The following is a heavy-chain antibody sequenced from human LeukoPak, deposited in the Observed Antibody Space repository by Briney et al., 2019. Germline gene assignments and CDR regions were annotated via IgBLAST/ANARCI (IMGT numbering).Heavy chain of an antibody. Sequence: EASVKVSCKASGYTFTGYYMHWVRQAPGQGLEWMGWINPNSGGTNYAQKFQGRVTMTRDTSISTAYMELSRLRSDDTAVYYCARDVYSSGWYSRAHFDYWGQGTLVTVSS. CDR1: GYTFTGYY. CDR3: ARDVYSSGWYSRAHFDY. J-gene: IGHJ4*02. CDR2: INPNSGGT. D-gene: IGHD6-19*01. V-gene: IGHV1-2*02.